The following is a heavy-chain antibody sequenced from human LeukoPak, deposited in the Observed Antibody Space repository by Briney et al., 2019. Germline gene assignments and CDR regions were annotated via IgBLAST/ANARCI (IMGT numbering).Heavy chain of an antibody. V-gene: IGHV3-66*02. Sequence: PGGSLRLSCAASGFTVSSNYMSWVRPAPGKGLEWVSVIYSGGSTYYADSVKGRFTISRDNSKNTLYLQMNSLRAEDTAVYYCARDRGYSSSPADFDYWGQGTLVTVSS. CDR1: GFTVSSNY. J-gene: IGHJ4*02. D-gene: IGHD6-13*01. CDR2: IYSGGST. CDR3: ARDRGYSSSPADFDY.